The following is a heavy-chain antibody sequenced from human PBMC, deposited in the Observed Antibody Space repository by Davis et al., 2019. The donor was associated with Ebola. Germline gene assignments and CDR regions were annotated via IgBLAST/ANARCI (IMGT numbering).Heavy chain of an antibody. CDR2: IRSKAYGGTT. Sequence: GESLKISCTASGFTFGDYAMSWVRQAPGKGLEWVGFIRSKAYGGTTEYAASVKGRFTISSDDSKSIAYLQMNSLKTEDTAFYYCTRAYCSSTNCYTVGAFDIWGQGTMVTVSS. J-gene: IGHJ3*02. D-gene: IGHD2-2*02. V-gene: IGHV3-49*04. CDR1: GFTFGDYA. CDR3: TRAYCSSTNCYTVGAFDI.